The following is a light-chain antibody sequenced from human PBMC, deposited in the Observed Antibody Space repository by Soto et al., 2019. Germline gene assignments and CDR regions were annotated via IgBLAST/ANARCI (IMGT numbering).Light chain of an antibody. J-gene: IGKJ1*01. CDR3: QQSYSTLWT. CDR2: SAS. V-gene: IGKV1-39*01. CDR1: QSISSY. Sequence: DIQMTQSPSSLSASVGDRVTITCRASQSISSYLNWYQQKPGKAPKVLIYSASSLQSGVPSRFSGRGSGTDFTLTISSLQPEDFATYYCQQSYSTLWTFGQGTKV.